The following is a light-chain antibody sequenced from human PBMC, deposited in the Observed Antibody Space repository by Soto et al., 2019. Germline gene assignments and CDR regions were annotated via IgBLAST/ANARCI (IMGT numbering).Light chain of an antibody. V-gene: IGLV1-40*01. J-gene: IGLJ2*01. Sequence: QSVLTQPPSVSXAPGXXXXISXXGSSSNIGAGYDVHWYQQLPGTAPKLXXXXNSNRPSGVPDRFSGSKSGXSASLAITGLQAEDEADYYCQSYDSSLSGVVFGGGTQLTVL. CDR1: SSNIGAGYD. CDR2: XNS. CDR3: QSYDSSLSGVV.